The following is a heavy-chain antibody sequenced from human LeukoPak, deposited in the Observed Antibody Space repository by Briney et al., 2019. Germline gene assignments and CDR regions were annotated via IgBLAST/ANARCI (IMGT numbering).Heavy chain of an antibody. CDR1: GFTFSSYW. V-gene: IGHV3-7*01. J-gene: IGHJ6*03. Sequence: GGSLRLSCAASGFTFSSYWLSWVRQAPGKGLEWVANIKQDGSEKYYVDSVKGRFTISRDNAKNSLYLQMNSLRAEDTAVYYCPRVRGDGYNYNYYYYMDVWGKGTTVTVSS. D-gene: IGHD5-24*01. CDR3: PRVRGDGYNYNYYYYMDV. CDR2: IKQDGSEK.